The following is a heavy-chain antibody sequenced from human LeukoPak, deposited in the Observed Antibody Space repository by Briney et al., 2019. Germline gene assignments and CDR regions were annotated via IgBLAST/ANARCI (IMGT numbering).Heavy chain of an antibody. CDR1: SGSGSTNY. V-gene: IGHV4-59*08. CDR2: FYYSGST. Sequence: SETLSLTCTVSSGSGSTNYWSWIRQPPGKGLEWIGYFYYSGSTNYNPSLKSRVTISVDTSKNQFSLTLSSVTAADTAVYFCARHLPVYNVYAFDIWGQGAMVTVSS. D-gene: IGHD1-1*01. CDR3: ARHLPVYNVYAFDI. J-gene: IGHJ3*02.